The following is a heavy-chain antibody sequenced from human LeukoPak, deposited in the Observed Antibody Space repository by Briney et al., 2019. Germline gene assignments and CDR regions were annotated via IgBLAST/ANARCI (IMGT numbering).Heavy chain of an antibody. CDR3: ARRGAGRGWSIDY. D-gene: IGHD6-19*01. CDR2: ISSSSYL. Sequence: GGSLRLSCAASGFTYSSYSFSWVRQAPGKGLEWVSSISSSSYLIYTDSVKGRFPLFRDNAKNSLYLQMNSLRAEDTAVYYCARRGAGRGWSIDYWGQGTLVTVSS. CDR1: GFTYSSYS. V-gene: IGHV3-21*01. J-gene: IGHJ4*02.